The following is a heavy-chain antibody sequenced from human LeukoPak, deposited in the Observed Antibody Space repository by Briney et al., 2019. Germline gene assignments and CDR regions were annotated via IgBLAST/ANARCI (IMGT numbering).Heavy chain of an antibody. CDR1: GLTFSSHW. CDR2: ITNDGSST. Sequence: GGSLRLSCAASGLTFSSHWMHRVRQAPGKGLVWVSRITNDGSSTTYADSVKGRFTISRDNAKNSLYLQMNSLRAEDTAVYYCARDETPTNGYDSYDFWGQGTLVTVST. J-gene: IGHJ4*02. CDR3: ARDETPTNGYDSYDF. V-gene: IGHV3-74*01. D-gene: IGHD5-12*01.